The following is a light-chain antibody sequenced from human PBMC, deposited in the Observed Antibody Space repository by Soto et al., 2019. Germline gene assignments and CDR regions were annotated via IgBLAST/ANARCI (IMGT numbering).Light chain of an antibody. V-gene: IGKV3-15*01. CDR1: QSVSSN. J-gene: IGKJ4*01. CDR2: GAS. Sequence: EIVITQSPSTLSLSPGERATLSCRASQSVSSNLAWYQQKPGQAPRLLIYGASTRATGVPARFSGSGSGTGFTLTISTLQSEDFAVYYCQQYDNWPPLTFGGGTKVDIK. CDR3: QQYDNWPPLT.